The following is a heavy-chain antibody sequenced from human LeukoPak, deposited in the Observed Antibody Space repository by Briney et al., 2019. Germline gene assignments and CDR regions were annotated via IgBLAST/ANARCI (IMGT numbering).Heavy chain of an antibody. D-gene: IGHD3-22*01. CDR3: ARDQGHYDISGYYSWGAFDA. CDR2: ISYDGSNK. J-gene: IGHJ3*01. V-gene: IGHV3-30-3*01. Sequence: GGSLRLSCAASGFTFSSYAMHWVRQAPGKGLEWVAVISYDGSNKYYADSVKGRFTISRDNSKNTLFLQMNSLRAEDTAVFFCARDQGHYDISGYYSWGAFDAWGQGTVVTVSS. CDR1: GFTFSSYA.